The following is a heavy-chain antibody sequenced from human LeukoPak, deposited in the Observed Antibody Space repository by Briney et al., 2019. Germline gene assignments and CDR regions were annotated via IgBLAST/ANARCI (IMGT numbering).Heavy chain of an antibody. CDR3: ARRMTYYYDSSGYYDPEYFDY. CDR2: ISSSCSTI. CDR1: GFTFSDYY. V-gene: IGHV3-11*01. J-gene: IGHJ4*02. D-gene: IGHD3-22*01. Sequence: PGGSLRLSCAASGFTFSDYYMSWIRQAPGKGLEWVSYISSSCSTIYYADSVKGRFTISRDNAKNSLYLQMNSLRAEDTAVYYCARRMTYYYDSSGYYDPEYFDYWGQGTLVTVSS.